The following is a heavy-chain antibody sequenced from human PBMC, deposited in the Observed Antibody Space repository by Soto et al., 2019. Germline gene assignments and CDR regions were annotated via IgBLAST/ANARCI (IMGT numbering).Heavy chain of an antibody. CDR3: ATLLGGVTTFDS. CDR1: GFTFSSYA. Sequence: GGSLRLSCAASGFTFSSYAMHWVRQAPGKGLEWVAVISYDGSNKYYADSVKGRFTISRDNSKNTLYLQMNSLRAEDTAVYYCATLLGGVTTFDSWGQGTLVTVSS. J-gene: IGHJ5*01. CDR2: ISYDGSNK. V-gene: IGHV3-30-3*01. D-gene: IGHD3-10*01.